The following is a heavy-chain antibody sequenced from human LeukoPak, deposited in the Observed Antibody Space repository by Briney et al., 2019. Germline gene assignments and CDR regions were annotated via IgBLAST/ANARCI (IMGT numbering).Heavy chain of an antibody. CDR2: ISWNSGSI. CDR3: AKEAGIAARRRAFDI. Sequence: GRSLRLSCAASGFTFDDYAMHWVRQAPGKGLEWVSGISWNSGSIGYADSAKGRFTISRDNAKNSLYLQMNSLRAEDMALYYCAKEAGIAARRRAFDIWGQGTMVTVSS. J-gene: IGHJ3*02. D-gene: IGHD6-6*01. V-gene: IGHV3-9*03. CDR1: GFTFDDYA.